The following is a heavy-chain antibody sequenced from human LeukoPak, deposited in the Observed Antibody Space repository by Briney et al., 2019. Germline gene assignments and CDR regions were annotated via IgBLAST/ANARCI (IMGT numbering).Heavy chain of an antibody. CDR1: GFTFSSYA. CDR3: AKSGGRVTYYDFWSGYYDY. V-gene: IGHV3-23*01. CDR2: ISGSGSST. Sequence: GGSLRLSCAASGFTFSSYAMSWIRQAPGKGLEWVSAISGSGSSTYYADSVKGRFTISRDNSKNTLYLQMNSLRAEDTAVYYRAKSGGRVTYYDFWSGYYDYWGQGTLVTVSS. J-gene: IGHJ4*02. D-gene: IGHD3-3*01.